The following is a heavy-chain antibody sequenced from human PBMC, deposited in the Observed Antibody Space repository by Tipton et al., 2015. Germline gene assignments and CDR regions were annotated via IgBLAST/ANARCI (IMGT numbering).Heavy chain of an antibody. V-gene: IGHV3-7*01. CDR3: ARSGGYGWDH. CDR2: IKPDGSES. J-gene: IGHJ4*02. Sequence: SLRLSCVGSGFNFDEYAMHWVRQAPGKGLEWVANIKPDGSESYYLESVKGRFTFSRDNAKNSLYLQMNRLRAEDTAVYFCARSGGYGWDHWGQGTLVTVSS. D-gene: IGHD5-12*01. CDR1: GFNFDEYA.